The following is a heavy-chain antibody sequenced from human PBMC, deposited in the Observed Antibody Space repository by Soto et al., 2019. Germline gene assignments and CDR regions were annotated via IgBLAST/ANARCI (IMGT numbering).Heavy chain of an antibody. CDR1: GFTVSSFG. D-gene: IGHD6-13*01. Sequence: GGSLRLSCSGSGFTVSSFGMHWVRQAPGKGLEHVSTLSSNGIGTYYADSVKGRFTFSRNTSKNTLYLQMSSLRTEDTAVYYCVKDMGQAAVGIRYPYGLDVWGLGTTVTVSS. V-gene: IGHV3-64D*06. J-gene: IGHJ6*02. CDR3: VKDMGQAAVGIRYPYGLDV. CDR2: LSSNGIGT.